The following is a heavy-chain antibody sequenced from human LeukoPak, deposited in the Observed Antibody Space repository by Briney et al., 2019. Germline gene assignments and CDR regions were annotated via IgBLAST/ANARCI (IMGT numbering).Heavy chain of an antibody. CDR1: GGSISSFY. CDR3: ARGGGVAGTPYNPYDY. J-gene: IGHJ4*02. CDR2: IYYSGTT. V-gene: IGHV4-59*01. Sequence: SETLSLTCTVSGGSISSFYWSWIRQPPGKGLEWIGYIYYSGTTDYNPSLKSRVTISVDTSKNQFSLKLSSVTAADTAVYYCARGGGVAGTPYNPYDYWGQGTLVTVSS. D-gene: IGHD6-19*01.